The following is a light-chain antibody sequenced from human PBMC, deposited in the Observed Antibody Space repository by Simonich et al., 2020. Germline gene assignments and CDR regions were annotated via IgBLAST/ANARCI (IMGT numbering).Light chain of an antibody. V-gene: IGKV4-1*01. CDR2: WAS. CDR1: QSVLYSSNTKNY. J-gene: IGKJ5*01. CDR3: QQYYSTPIT. Sequence: DIVMTQSPDSLAVSLGERATINCQSSQSVLYSSNTKNYIAWYQQKPGHPPKLLIYWASTRESGVPDRFSGSGSGTDFTLTISSLQAEDVAVYYCQQYYSTPITFGQGTRLEIK.